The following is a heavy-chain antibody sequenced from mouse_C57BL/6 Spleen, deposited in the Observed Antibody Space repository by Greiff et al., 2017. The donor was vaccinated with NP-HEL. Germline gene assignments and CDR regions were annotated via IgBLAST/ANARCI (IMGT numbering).Heavy chain of an antibody. D-gene: IGHD1-1*01. CDR2: INPNNGGT. J-gene: IGHJ2*01. CDR3: AAPYYGTPLGY. V-gene: IGHV1-26*01. Sequence: EVQLQQSGPELVKPGASVKISCKASGYTFTDYYMNWVKQSHGKSLEWIGDINPNNGGTSYNQKFKGKATLTVDKSSSTAYMELRSLTSEYSAVYYCAAPYYGTPLGYWGQGTTLTVSS. CDR1: GYTFTDYY.